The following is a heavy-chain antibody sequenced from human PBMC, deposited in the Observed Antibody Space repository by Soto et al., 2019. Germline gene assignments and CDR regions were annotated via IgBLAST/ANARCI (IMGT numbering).Heavy chain of an antibody. Sequence: VASVKVSCKASGYTFTSYYMHWVRQAPGQGLEWMGIINPSGGSTSYAQKFQGRATMTRDTSTSTVYMELSSLRSEDTAVYYCARDRSRGGLYYYYGMDVWGQGTTVTVSS. J-gene: IGHJ6*02. CDR2: INPSGGST. CDR3: ARDRSRGGLYYYYGMDV. V-gene: IGHV1-46*01. D-gene: IGHD2-15*01. CDR1: GYTFTSYY.